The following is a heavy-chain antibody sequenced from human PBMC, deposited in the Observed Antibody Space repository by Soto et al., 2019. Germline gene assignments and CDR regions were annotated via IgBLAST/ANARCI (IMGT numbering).Heavy chain of an antibody. J-gene: IGHJ1*01. CDR1: GFTFSSYA. Sequence: GGSLRLSCAASGFTFSSYAMSWVRQAPGKGLEWVSAISGSGGSTYYADSVKGRFTISRDNSKNTLYLQMNSLRAEDTAVYYCAKGPLSGSVKYFQHWARAPWSPSPQ. CDR2: ISGSGGST. CDR3: AKGPLSGSVKYFQH. V-gene: IGHV3-23*01. D-gene: IGHD1-26*01.